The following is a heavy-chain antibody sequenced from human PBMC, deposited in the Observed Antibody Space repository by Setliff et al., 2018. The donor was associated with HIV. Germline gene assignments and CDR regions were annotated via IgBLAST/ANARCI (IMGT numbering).Heavy chain of an antibody. CDR2: INPSGGRT. J-gene: IGHJ3*02. CDR1: GYTFTSVY. V-gene: IGHV1-46*01. Sequence: GASVKVSCKASGYTFTSVYMHWVRQAPGEGLEWMGLINPSGGRTTYAQNFQGRVTMTRDTSISTAYMELNSLTSDDTAVYYCARGRHSGTYEAFDIWGPGTMVTVSS. CDR3: ARGRHSGTYEAFDI. D-gene: IGHD1-26*01.